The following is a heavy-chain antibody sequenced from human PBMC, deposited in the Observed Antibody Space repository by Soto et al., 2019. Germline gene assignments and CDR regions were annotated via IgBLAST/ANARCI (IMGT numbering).Heavy chain of an antibody. Sequence: SETLSLTCAVYGGSFSGYYWSWIRQPPGKGLEWIGEINHSGSTNYNPSLKSRVTISVDTSKNQFSLKLSSVTAADTAVYYCARRSSPSGSYWVAKYYFDYWGQGTLVTVSS. CDR2: INHSGST. J-gene: IGHJ4*02. CDR1: GGSFSGYY. CDR3: ARRSSPSGSYWVAKYYFDY. D-gene: IGHD1-26*01. V-gene: IGHV4-34*01.